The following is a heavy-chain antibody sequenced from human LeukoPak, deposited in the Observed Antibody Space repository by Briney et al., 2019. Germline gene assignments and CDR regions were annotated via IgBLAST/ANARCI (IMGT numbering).Heavy chain of an antibody. CDR3: ARENSYYDSTGYYYGSGYFDY. V-gene: IGHV4-4*07. CDR2: IYTSGST. Sequence: KASETLSLTCTVSGGSISSYYWSWIRQPAGKGLEWIGRIYTSGSTNYNPSLKSRVTMSVDTSKNQFSLRLNSVTAADTAVYYCARENSYYDSTGYYYGSGYFDYWGQGTLVTVSS. D-gene: IGHD3-22*01. J-gene: IGHJ4*02. CDR1: GGSISSYY.